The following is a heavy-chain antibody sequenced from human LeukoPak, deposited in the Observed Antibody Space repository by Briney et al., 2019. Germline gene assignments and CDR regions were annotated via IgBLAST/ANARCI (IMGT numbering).Heavy chain of an antibody. CDR2: FSTSSSHI. J-gene: IGHJ4*02. CDR3: AKDRARSNYDILTGQFDY. V-gene: IGHV3-21*04. D-gene: IGHD3-9*01. CDR1: GFTFSSYS. Sequence: GGSLRLSCAASGFTFSSYSMNWVRQAPGKGLEWVSYFSTSSSHIYYADSVKGRFTISRDNAKNSLYLQMNSLRAEDTALYYCAKDRARSNYDILTGQFDYWGQGTQVTVSS.